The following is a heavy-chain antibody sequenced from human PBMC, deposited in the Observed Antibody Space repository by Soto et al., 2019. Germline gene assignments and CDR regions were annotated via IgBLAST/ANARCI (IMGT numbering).Heavy chain of an antibody. D-gene: IGHD2-2*02. J-gene: IGHJ6*02. CDR1: GYTFTSYY. CDR3: ARADIVVVPAAIPVGYYYYGMDV. Sequence: QVQLVQSGAEVKKPGASVKVSCKASGYTFTSYYMHWVRQAPGQGLEWMGIINPSGGSTSYAQKFQGRVTMTRDTSTSTVHMELSSLRSEDTAVYYCARADIVVVPAAIPVGYYYYGMDVWGQGTTVTVSS. CDR2: INPSGGST. V-gene: IGHV1-46*01.